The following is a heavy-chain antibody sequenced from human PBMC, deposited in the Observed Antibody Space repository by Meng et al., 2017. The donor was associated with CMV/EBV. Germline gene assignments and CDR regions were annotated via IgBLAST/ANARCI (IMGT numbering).Heavy chain of an antibody. Sequence: QVLLGQSGAAMKKPGASVNASCQASGYPFTPYGITWVRQAPGQSLEWMGWISAYHGNTNYAQNLQDRVTMTTDTSTSTAYMELRSLRSDDTAVYYCARAWVGEEYYFDYWGQGTLVTVSS. CDR2: ISAYHGNT. J-gene: IGHJ4*02. CDR1: GYPFTPYG. D-gene: IGHD3-10*01. V-gene: IGHV1-18*01. CDR3: ARAWVGEEYYFDY.